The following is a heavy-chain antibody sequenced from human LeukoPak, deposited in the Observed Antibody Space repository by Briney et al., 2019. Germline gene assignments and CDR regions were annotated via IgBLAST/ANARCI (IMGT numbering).Heavy chain of an antibody. Sequence: GGSLRLSCAASGFIFSTYWMSWVRQAPGKGLEWVSVIYSGGSTYYADSVKGRFTISRDNSKNTLYLQMNSLRAEDTAVYYCARDHWDGSSWFDYWGQGTLVTVSS. CDR1: GFIFSTYW. J-gene: IGHJ4*02. D-gene: IGHD6-13*01. CDR3: ARDHWDGSSWFDY. CDR2: IYSGGST. V-gene: IGHV3-53*01.